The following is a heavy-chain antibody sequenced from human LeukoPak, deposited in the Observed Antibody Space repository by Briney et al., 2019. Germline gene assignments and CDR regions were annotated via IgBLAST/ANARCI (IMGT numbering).Heavy chain of an antibody. J-gene: IGHJ6*02. D-gene: IGHD3-10*01. CDR1: GGSISSGGYY. CDR3: ARDRGFGDRITYGMDV. CDR2: IYYSGST. Sequence: PSQTLSLTCTVSGGSISSGGYYWSWIRQHPGTGLEWIGYIYYSGSTYYNPSLKSRVTISVDTSKNQFSLKLSSVTAVDTAVYYCARDRGFGDRITYGMDVWGQGTTVTVSS. V-gene: IGHV4-31*03.